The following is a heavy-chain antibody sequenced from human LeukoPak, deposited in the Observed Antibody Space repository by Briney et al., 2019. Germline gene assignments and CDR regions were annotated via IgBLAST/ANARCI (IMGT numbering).Heavy chain of an antibody. J-gene: IGHJ4*02. Sequence: ASVKVSCKASGGTFSSYAISWVRQAPGQGLEWMGRIIPIFGTANYAQKFQGRVTITTDESTSTAYMELSSLRSEDTAVYYCARDWSVYSYGYYFYYWAQGTLVTVSS. D-gene: IGHD5-18*01. CDR2: IIPIFGTA. CDR3: ARDWSVYSYGYYFYY. V-gene: IGHV1-69*05. CDR1: GGTFSSYA.